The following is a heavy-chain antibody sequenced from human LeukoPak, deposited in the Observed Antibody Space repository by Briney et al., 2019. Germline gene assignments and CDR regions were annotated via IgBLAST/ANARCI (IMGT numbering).Heavy chain of an antibody. V-gene: IGHV4-39*01. CDR2: IYYSGST. J-gene: IGHJ4*02. Sequence: SETLSLTCTVSGGSISSSSYYWGWIRQPPGKGLEWIGSIYYSGSTYYNPSLKSRVTISVDTSKNQFSLKLSSVTAADTAVYYCASRTLILWFRETPFDYWGQGTLVTVSS. D-gene: IGHD3-10*01. CDR1: GGSISSSSYY. CDR3: ASRTLILWFRETPFDY.